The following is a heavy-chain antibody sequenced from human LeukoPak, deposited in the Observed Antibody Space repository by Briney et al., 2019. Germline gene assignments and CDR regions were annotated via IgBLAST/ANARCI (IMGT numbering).Heavy chain of an antibody. CDR2: IYYSGST. CDR1: GGSISSGDYY. J-gene: IGHJ5*02. D-gene: IGHD3-22*01. V-gene: IGHV4-30-4*01. Sequence: SETLSLTCTVSGGSISSGDYYWSWIRQPPGKGLEWIGYIYYSGSTYYNPSLKSRVTISVDTSKNQFSLKLSSVTAAGTAVYYCARADYYDSRCWFDPWGQGTLVTVSS. CDR3: ARADYYDSRCWFDP.